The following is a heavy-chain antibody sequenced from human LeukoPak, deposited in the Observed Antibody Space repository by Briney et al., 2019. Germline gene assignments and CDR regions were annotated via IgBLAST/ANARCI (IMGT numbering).Heavy chain of an antibody. J-gene: IGHJ4*02. Sequence: QLGGSLRLSCAASGFTFSSYGMHWVRRAPGKGLEWVAFIRYDGSNKYYADSVKGRFTISRDNSKNTLYLQMNSLRAEDTAVYYCAKGRETTVNPPFDWGQGTLVTVSS. CDR2: IRYDGSNK. D-gene: IGHD4-17*01. V-gene: IGHV3-30*02. CDR3: AKGRETTVNPPFD. CDR1: GFTFSSYG.